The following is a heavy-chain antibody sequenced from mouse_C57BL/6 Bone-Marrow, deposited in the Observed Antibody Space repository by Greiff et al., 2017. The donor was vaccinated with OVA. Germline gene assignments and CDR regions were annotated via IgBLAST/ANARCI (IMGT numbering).Heavy chain of an antibody. CDR2: IYPGNSYT. J-gene: IGHJ4*01. CDR3: ARPVYDYGDMDY. Sequence: EVQLQQSGTVLARPGASVKMSCKTSGYTFTSYWMHWVKQRPGQGLEWIGAIYPGNSYTSYNQKFKGKAKLTAVTSASTAYMELSSLTNEDSAVYYCARPVYDYGDMDYWGKGTSVTVSS. V-gene: IGHV1-5*01. CDR1: GYTFTSYW. D-gene: IGHD2-4*01.